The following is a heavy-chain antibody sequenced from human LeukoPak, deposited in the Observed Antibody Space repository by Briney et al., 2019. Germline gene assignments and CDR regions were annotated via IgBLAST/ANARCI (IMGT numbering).Heavy chain of an antibody. CDR1: GFTFSSYA. Sequence: PGRSLRLSCAASGFTFSSYAMHWVRQAPGKGLEWVAVISYDGSNKYYADSVKGRFTISRDNSKNTLYLQMNSLRAEDTAVYYCAKASGGYIAVAGMIWGQGTLVTVSS. D-gene: IGHD6-19*01. V-gene: IGHV3-30-3*01. CDR3: AKASGGYIAVAGMI. J-gene: IGHJ4*02. CDR2: ISYDGSNK.